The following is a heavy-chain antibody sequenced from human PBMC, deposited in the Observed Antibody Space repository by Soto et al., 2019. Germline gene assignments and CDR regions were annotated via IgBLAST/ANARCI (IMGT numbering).Heavy chain of an antibody. CDR1: GGSISSYY. D-gene: IGHD3-3*01. CDR3: ARGGRILEWLSYFDY. Sequence: SETLSLTCTVSGGSISSYYWSWIRQPPGKGLEWIGYIYYSGSTNYNPSLKSRVTISVDTSKNQFSLKLSSVTAADTAVYYCARGGRILEWLSYFDYWGQGTPVTVSS. J-gene: IGHJ4*02. V-gene: IGHV4-59*01. CDR2: IYYSGST.